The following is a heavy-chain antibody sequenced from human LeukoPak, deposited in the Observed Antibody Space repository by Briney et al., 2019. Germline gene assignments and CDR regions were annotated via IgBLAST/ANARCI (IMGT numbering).Heavy chain of an antibody. CDR1: GYTFTSYG. CDR3: ARDPGERTYYYDSSGYYYFDY. Sequence: ASVKVSCKASGYTFTSYGISWVRQAPGQGLEWMGWISAYNGNTNYAQKLQGRVTMTTDTSTSTAYMELRSLRSDDTAVYYCARDPGERTYYYDSSGYYYFDYWGQGTLVTVSS. D-gene: IGHD3-22*01. V-gene: IGHV1-18*01. CDR2: ISAYNGNT. J-gene: IGHJ4*02.